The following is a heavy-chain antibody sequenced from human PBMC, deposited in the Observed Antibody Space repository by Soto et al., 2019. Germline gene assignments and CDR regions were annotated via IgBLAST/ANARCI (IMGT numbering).Heavy chain of an antibody. CDR1: GGSISSSSYY. CDR2: IYYSGST. CDR3: ARHSHWYYFDY. Sequence: QLQLQESGPGLVKPSETLSLTCTVSGGSISSSSYYWGWIRQPPGKGLEWIGSIYYSGSTYYNPSLKSRVTISVDTSKNQFSLKLSSVTAADTAVYYCARHSHWYYFDYWGQGTLVTVSS. V-gene: IGHV4-39*01. J-gene: IGHJ4*02. D-gene: IGHD2-8*02.